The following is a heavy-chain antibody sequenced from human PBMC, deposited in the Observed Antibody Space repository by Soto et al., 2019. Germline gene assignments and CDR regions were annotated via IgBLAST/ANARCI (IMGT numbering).Heavy chain of an antibody. CDR1: GASISIAGYS. D-gene: IGHD2-2*01. Sequence: SETLSLTCTVSGASISIAGYSLSWVRQHPGKGLEWIGYITYSGDTDYNPSLRSRVSISIDTSRNQFSLKLSSVTAADTAVYYCARDRCSSTSRVRCWLGPWCQGNVVTVSS. V-gene: IGHV4-31*03. CDR3: ARDRCSSTSRVRCWLGP. CDR2: ITYSGDT. J-gene: IGHJ5*02.